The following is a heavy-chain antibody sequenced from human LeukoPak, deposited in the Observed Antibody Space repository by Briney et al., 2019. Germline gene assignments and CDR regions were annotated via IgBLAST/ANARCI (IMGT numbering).Heavy chain of an antibody. D-gene: IGHD2-8*01. CDR2: ISSSSSYI. Sequence: KTGGSLRLSCAASGFTFSSYSMNWVRQAPGKGLEWVSSISSSSSYIYYADSVKGRFTIPRDNAKNSLYLQMNSLRAEDTAVYYCARDNGVCMDVWGQGTTVTVSS. V-gene: IGHV3-21*01. J-gene: IGHJ6*02. CDR1: GFTFSSYS. CDR3: ARDNGVCMDV.